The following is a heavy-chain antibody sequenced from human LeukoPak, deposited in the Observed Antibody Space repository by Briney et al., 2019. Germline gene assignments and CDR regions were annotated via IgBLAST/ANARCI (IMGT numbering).Heavy chain of an antibody. CDR3: ARWLYSGGWAIDY. CDR2: INSDGSST. CDR1: GFTFSNYW. J-gene: IGHJ4*02. D-gene: IGHD6-19*01. V-gene: IGHV3-74*01. Sequence: LAGGSLRLSCAASGFTFSNYWMHWVRQAPGKGLVWVSRINSDGSSTRYADSVKGRFTISRDNAKDSLYLQMNSLRAEDTAVYYCARWLYSGGWAIDYWGQGTMVSVSS.